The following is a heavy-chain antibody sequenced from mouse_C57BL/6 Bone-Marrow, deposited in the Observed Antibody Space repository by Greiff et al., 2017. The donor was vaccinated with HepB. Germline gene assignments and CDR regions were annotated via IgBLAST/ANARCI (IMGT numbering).Heavy chain of an antibody. D-gene: IGHD1-1*01. CDR2: IDPEDGET. CDR3: ARENYYGSSYDWYFDV. CDR1: GFNIKDYY. J-gene: IGHJ1*03. Sequence: EVKLQQSGAELVKPGASVKLSCTASGFNIKDYYMHWVKQRTEQGLEWIGRIDPEDGETKYAPNFQGKATITADTSSNTAYLQLSSLTSEDTAVYYCARENYYGSSYDWYFDVWGTGTTVTVSS. V-gene: IGHV14-2*01.